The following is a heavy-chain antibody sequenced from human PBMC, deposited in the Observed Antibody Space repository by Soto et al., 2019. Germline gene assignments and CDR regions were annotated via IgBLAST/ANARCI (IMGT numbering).Heavy chain of an antibody. CDR2: ISVSGDSR. D-gene: IGHD1-20*01. CDR3: ATIFRYGDPEY. Sequence: EVQLLESGGGLVQPGGSLRLSCATSGFTCSSYAMSWVRQARVKGLEWVSGISVSGDSRYDADSVKGRFTISRDNSKSTLYLQINSLRAEDTAVYYCATIFRYGDPEYWGQGVLVTVSS. J-gene: IGHJ4*02. CDR1: GFTCSSYA. V-gene: IGHV3-23*01.